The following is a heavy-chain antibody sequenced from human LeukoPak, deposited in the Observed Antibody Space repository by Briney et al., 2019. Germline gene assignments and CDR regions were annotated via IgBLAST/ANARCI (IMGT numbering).Heavy chain of an antibody. Sequence: PSETLSLTCAVYGGSFSGYSWSWIRQPPGKGLEWIGYIYHSGSTYYNPSLKSRVTISVDRSKNQFSLKLSSVTAADTAVYYCARVPTVHNWFDPWGQGTLVTVSS. V-gene: IGHV4-30-2*01. J-gene: IGHJ5*02. CDR2: IYHSGST. CDR3: ARVPTVHNWFDP. D-gene: IGHD4-4*01. CDR1: GGSFSGYS.